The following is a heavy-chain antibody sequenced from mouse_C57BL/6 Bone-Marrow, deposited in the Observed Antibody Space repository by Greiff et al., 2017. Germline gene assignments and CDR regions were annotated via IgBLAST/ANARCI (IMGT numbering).Heavy chain of an antibody. CDR2: IYPRSGNT. Sequence: VQLQQSGAELARPGASVKLSCKASGYTFTSYGIRWVKQRPGQGLEWIGEIYPRSGNTYYNEKFKGKATLTADKSSSTAYMELRSLTSEDAAVYCCESPYCYGSSYDYWGQGTTLTVSS. D-gene: IGHD1-1*01. CDR1: GYTFTSYG. V-gene: IGHV1-81*01. J-gene: IGHJ2*01. CDR3: ESPYCYGSSYDY.